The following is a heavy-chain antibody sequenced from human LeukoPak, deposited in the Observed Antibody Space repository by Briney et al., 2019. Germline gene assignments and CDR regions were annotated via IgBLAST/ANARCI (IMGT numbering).Heavy chain of an antibody. CDR3: ARGTLGYGDFPYYYYYYMDV. Sequence: ASVKVSCKASGYTFTSYGISWVRQAPGQGLEWMGWISAYNGNTNYAQKLQGRVTMTTDTSTSTAYMELRSLRSDDTAVYYCARGTLGYGDFPYYYYYYMDVWGKGTTVTISS. V-gene: IGHV1-18*01. D-gene: IGHD4-17*01. J-gene: IGHJ6*03. CDR2: ISAYNGNT. CDR1: GYTFTSYG.